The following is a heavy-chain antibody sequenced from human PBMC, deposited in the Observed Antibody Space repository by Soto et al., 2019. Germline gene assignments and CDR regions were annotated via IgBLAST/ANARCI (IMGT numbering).Heavy chain of an antibody. CDR2: IYYSGGT. Sequence: SETLSLTCTVSGAALSSGGYFYTWVRQPPGKGLEWLGYIYYSGGTNYNPSLKSRVAISLDKSKSQFSLRLISVTAADTAVYHCTREQSDDNYFDPWGQGTLVTVSS. V-gene: IGHV4-61*08. CDR1: GAALSSGGYF. D-gene: IGHD6-19*01. CDR3: TREQSDDNYFDP. J-gene: IGHJ5*02.